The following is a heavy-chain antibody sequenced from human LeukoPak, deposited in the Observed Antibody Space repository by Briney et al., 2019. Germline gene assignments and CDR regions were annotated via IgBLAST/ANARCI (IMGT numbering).Heavy chain of an antibody. CDR3: ARSNDRTAPAPDY. J-gene: IGHJ4*02. CDR1: GYTFTSYG. CDR2: INPSGGST. D-gene: IGHD2-2*01. Sequence: ASVKVSCKASGYTFTSYGISWVRQAPGQGLEWMGIINPSGGSTSYAQKFQGRVTMTRDTSTSTVYMELSSLRPEDTAVYYCARSNDRTAPAPDYWGQGTLVTVSS. V-gene: IGHV1-46*01.